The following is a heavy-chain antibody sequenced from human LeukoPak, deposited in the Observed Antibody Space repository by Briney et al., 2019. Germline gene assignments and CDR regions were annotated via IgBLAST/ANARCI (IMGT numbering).Heavy chain of an antibody. CDR3: CRYYDSTGYHYADY. Sequence: ASVKVSCKASDYTFTSYGISWVRQAPGQGLEWMGWISAYNGNTNYAQKLQGRVTMTTDTSTSTAYMELRSLRSDDTAVYYCCRYYDSTGYHYADYWGQGTLVTVSS. D-gene: IGHD3-22*01. CDR2: ISAYNGNT. CDR1: DYTFTSYG. V-gene: IGHV1-18*01. J-gene: IGHJ4*02.